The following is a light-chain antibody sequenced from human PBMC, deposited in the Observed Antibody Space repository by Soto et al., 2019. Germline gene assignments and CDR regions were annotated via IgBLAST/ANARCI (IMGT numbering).Light chain of an antibody. CDR3: QSYDSSLSVV. V-gene: IGLV1-44*01. CDR2: SNN. Sequence: QSVLTQPPSASGTPGQRVTISCSESRSNIGSKTVYWYQHLPGTAPKLLIHSNNQRPSGVPDRFSGSKSGTSASLAISGLQAEDEADYYCQSYDSSLSVVFGGGTQLTVL. J-gene: IGLJ2*01. CDR1: RSNIGSKT.